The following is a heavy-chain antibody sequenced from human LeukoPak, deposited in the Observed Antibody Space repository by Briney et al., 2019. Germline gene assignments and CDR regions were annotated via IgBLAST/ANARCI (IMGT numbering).Heavy chain of an antibody. D-gene: IGHD6-13*01. Sequence: GGSLRLSCAASGFTVSSNYMSWVRQAPGKGLEWVSGISGSGDKIYSAGSVKGRFTISRDNSKNMLFLQMNGLRAEDTAVYYCAKDRTYDSSARFAPWGQGTLVTVSS. V-gene: IGHV3-23*01. J-gene: IGHJ5*02. CDR2: ISGSGDKI. CDR1: GFTVSSNY. CDR3: AKDRTYDSSARFAP.